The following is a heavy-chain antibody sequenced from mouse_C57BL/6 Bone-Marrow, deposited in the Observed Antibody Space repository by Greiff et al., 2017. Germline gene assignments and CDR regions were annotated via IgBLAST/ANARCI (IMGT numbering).Heavy chain of an antibody. D-gene: IGHD2-5*01. CDR3: ARHGSNYDYYAMDY. CDR2: ISNLAYSI. CDR1: GFTFSDYG. J-gene: IGHJ4*01. V-gene: IGHV5-15*01. Sequence: EVQGVESGGGLVQPGGSLKLSCAASGFTFSDYGMAWVRQAPRKGPEGVAFISNLAYSIYYADTVTGRFTISRENAKNTLYLEMSSLRSEDTAMYYCARHGSNYDYYAMDYWGQGTSVTVSS.